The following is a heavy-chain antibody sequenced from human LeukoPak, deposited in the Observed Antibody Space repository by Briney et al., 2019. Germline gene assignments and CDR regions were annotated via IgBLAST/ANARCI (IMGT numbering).Heavy chain of an antibody. CDR1: GGSISSYY. CDR3: ARFKGLRFLEWSLDY. D-gene: IGHD3-3*01. V-gene: IGHV4-59*01. J-gene: IGHJ4*02. Sequence: SETLSLTCTVSGGSISSYYWSWIRQPPGKGLEWIGYIYYSGSANYSPSLKSRVTISVDTSKNQFSLKLSSVTAADTAVYYCARFKGLRFLEWSLDYWGQGTLVTVSS. CDR2: IYYSGSA.